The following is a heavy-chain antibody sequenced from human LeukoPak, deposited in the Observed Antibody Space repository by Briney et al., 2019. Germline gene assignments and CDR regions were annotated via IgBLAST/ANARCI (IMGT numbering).Heavy chain of an antibody. Sequence: GGSLRLACAASGFTFSSHGMNWVRQAPGKGLEWVSGISPNGVITYYADSVKGRFTISRDNSKGTVYLQMNSLRPEDTAVYYCAKDDAWLQFGDWGRGTLVTVSS. J-gene: IGHJ4*02. CDR3: AKDDAWLQFGD. V-gene: IGHV3-23*01. CDR1: GFTFSSHG. CDR2: ISPNGVIT. D-gene: IGHD5-24*01.